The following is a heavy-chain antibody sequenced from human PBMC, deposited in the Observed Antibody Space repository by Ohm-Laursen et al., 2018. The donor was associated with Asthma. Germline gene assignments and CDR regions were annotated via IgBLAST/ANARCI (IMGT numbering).Heavy chain of an antibody. Sequence: SLRLSCAAPGYTFSRYSIHWIRQAPGKGLEWVASISTASTFIYYADSVRGRFTTSRDNARNLVFLQMNSLRAEDTAVYYCARDFRSSSSWYGGQGYWGQGTLVTVSS. CDR3: ARDFRSSSSWYGGQGY. CDR1: GYTFSRYS. V-gene: IGHV3-21*01. D-gene: IGHD6-13*01. CDR2: ISTASTFI. J-gene: IGHJ4*02.